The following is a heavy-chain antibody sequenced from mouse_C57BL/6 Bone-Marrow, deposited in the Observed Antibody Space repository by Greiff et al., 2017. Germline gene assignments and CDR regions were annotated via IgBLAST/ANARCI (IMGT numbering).Heavy chain of an antibody. J-gene: IGHJ3*01. V-gene: IGHV14-2*01. CDR3: ARGYGSSPFAY. CDR1: GFNIKDYY. D-gene: IGHD1-1*01. CDR2: IDPEDGET. Sequence: EVQLQQSGAELVKPGASVKLSCTASGFNIKDYYMHWVKQRTEQGLEWIGRIDPEDGETEYAPKFQGKATITADTSSNTAYLQLSSLTSEDTAVYYCARGYGSSPFAYWGQGTLVTVSA.